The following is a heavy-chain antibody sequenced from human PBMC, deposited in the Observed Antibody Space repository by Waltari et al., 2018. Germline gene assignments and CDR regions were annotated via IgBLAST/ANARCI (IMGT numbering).Heavy chain of an antibody. Sequence: EVQLVESGGGLVQPGGSLRLSCAASGFTFSSYWMHWVRQAPGKGLVWVSRINSDGSSTSYADSVKGRFTISRDNAKNTLYLQMNSLRAEDTAVYYCARDSSTYYYGSLGDYWGQGTLVTVSS. CDR1: GFTFSSYW. CDR2: INSDGSST. V-gene: IGHV3-74*01. CDR3: ARDSSTYYYGSLGDY. D-gene: IGHD3-10*01. J-gene: IGHJ4*02.